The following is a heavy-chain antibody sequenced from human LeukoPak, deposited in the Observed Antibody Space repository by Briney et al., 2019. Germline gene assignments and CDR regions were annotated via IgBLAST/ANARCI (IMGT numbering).Heavy chain of an antibody. V-gene: IGHV6-1*01. CDR3: ARDGPRYYDSSGYYPTGGYYFDY. J-gene: IGHJ4*02. D-gene: IGHD3-22*01. CDR2: TYYRSKWYN. Sequence: SQTLSLTCAISGDSVSSNSAAWNWIRQSPSRGLEWLGRTYYRSKWYNDYAVSVKSRITINPDTSTNQFSLQLNSVTPEDTAVYYCARDGPRYYDSSGYYPTGGYYFDYWGQGTLVTVSS. CDR1: GDSVSSNSAA.